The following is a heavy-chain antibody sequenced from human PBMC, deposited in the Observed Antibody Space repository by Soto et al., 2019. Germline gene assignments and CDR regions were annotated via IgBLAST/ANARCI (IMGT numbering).Heavy chain of an antibody. CDR3: AKDRVATSI. Sequence: GGSLRLSCVASGLTVSHNYMAWVRQAPEMGLEWVSSISDRGDKTYNADFVEGRFFISRDNSKNTLYLEMNSLRAEDAAVYYCAKDRVATSIWGQGTLVTVSS. CDR1: GLTVSHNY. D-gene: IGHD5-12*01. J-gene: IGHJ4*01. V-gene: IGHV3-23*01. CDR2: ISDRGDKT.